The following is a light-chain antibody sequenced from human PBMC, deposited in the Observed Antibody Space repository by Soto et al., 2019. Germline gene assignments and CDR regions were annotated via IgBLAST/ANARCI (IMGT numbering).Light chain of an antibody. CDR3: QHTTDCT. CDR2: DVS. V-gene: IGKV1-5*01. Sequence: DIQMTQSPSTLPASVGDTVTMTCRSSSKWLAWYQKKPGKAPKLLIYDVSNLERGVPPRFSGSTSGAESTLTITGLQPDDLGTYYCQHTTDCTFGQGTKVEIK. J-gene: IGKJ2*02. CDR1: SSSKW.